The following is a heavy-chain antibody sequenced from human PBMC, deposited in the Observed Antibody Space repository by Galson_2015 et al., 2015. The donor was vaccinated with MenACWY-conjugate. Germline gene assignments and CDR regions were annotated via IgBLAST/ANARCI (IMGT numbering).Heavy chain of an antibody. CDR2: ISSGSSTI. V-gene: IGHV3-48*04. CDR3: VRGVLGSSSPS. D-gene: IGHD6-13*01. Sequence: SLRLSCAASGFTFSSYSMNWVRQAPGKGLEWVSYISSGSSTIYYADSVKGRFTISRDNANNSLYLQMNSLRAEDTAVYYCVRGVLGSSSPSWGQGTMVTVSS. J-gene: IGHJ3*01. CDR1: GFTFSSYS.